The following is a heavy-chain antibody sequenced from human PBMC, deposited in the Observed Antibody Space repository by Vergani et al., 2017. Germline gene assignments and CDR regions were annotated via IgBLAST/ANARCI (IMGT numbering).Heavy chain of an antibody. D-gene: IGHD4-11*01. CDR1: GYTFTSYG. CDR2: ISAYNGNT. V-gene: IGHV1-18*01. CDR3: ASPKDGNYDYRDHDAFDI. Sequence: QVQLVQSGAEVKKPGSSVKVSCKASGYTFTSYGISWVRQAPGQGLEWMGWISAYNGNTNYAQKLQGRVTMTTDTSTSTAYMELSSLRSEDTAVYYCASPKDGNYDYRDHDAFDIWGQGTMVTVSS. J-gene: IGHJ3*02.